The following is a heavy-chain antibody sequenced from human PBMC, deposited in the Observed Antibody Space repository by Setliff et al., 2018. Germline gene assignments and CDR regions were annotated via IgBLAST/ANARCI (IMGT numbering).Heavy chain of an antibody. D-gene: IGHD3-3*01. V-gene: IGHV4-38-2*01. CDR1: GISISSGHY. J-gene: IGHJ3*02. Sequence: SETLSLTCGVSGISISSGHYWGWIRQPPGTGLEWIATIYHKGRTYYNPSLDSRVTISLDTSKNHFSLRLSSVTAADTAVYYCASPRRDDLDSPFDAFDIWGQGTKVTVSS. CDR2: IYHKGRT. CDR3: ASPRRDDLDSPFDAFDI.